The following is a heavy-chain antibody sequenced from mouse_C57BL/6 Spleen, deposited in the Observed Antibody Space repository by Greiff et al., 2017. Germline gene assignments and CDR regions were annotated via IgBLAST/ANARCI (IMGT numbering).Heavy chain of an antibody. Sequence: QVQLQQSGAELVKPGASVKISCKASGYAFSSYWMNWVKQRPGKGLEWIGQIYPGDGDTNYNGKFKGKATLTADKSSSTAYMQLSSLTSEASAVYVCARGDVPYAMDYGGQGTSVTVSS. J-gene: IGHJ4*01. CDR1: GYAFSSYW. V-gene: IGHV1-80*01. D-gene: IGHD3-3*01. CDR2: IYPGDGDT. CDR3: ARGDVPYAMDY.